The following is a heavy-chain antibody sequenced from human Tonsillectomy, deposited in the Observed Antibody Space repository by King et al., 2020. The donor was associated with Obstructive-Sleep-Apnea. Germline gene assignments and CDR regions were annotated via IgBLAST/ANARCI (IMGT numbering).Heavy chain of an antibody. Sequence: VQLVESGGGLVQPGGSLRLSCAASGFSFSRYALTWVRLAPGKGLQWVSAISGSGGIPSYTDFVKGRFTIPRDNSKNTLYLQMSSLRVEDTAMYHCVKDSDYNSGGYNYPEYWGQGTLVTVSS. V-gene: IGHV3-23*04. J-gene: IGHJ4*02. CDR3: VKDSDYNSGGYNYPEY. CDR2: ISGSGGIP. D-gene: IGHD3-22*01. CDR1: GFSFSRYA.